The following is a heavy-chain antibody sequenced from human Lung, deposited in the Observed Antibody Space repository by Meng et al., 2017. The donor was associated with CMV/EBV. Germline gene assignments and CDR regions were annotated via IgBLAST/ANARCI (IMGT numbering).Heavy chain of an antibody. CDR1: GYTFTTYY. CDR2: INPNSGGT. CDR3: ARGSGPYCGSTDCNGEYYAMDI. Sequence: ASXXVSXKASGYTFTTYYMHWVRQVPGEGLEWMGWINPNSGGTIYAQNFQGRVTMTRDTSIRTAYMEMRRLTSDHTAIYYCARGSGPYCGSTDCNGEYYAMDIWXQGTAVTVSS. D-gene: IGHD2-2*01. J-gene: IGHJ6*02. V-gene: IGHV1-2*02.